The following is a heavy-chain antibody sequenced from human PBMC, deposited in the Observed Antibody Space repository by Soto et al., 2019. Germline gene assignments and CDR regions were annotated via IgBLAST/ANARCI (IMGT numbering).Heavy chain of an antibody. V-gene: IGHV1-69*13. Sequence: SVKVSCKASGGTFRNHVFNWVRQAPGQGLEWMGGIIPIIGTPNYAQKFQGRVTITADASTSTVYLEVSSLRSQDTAVYYCARDLEFRDGNISHLDYWGQGTLVTVS. J-gene: IGHJ4*02. CDR2: IIPIIGTP. CDR1: GGTFRNHV. D-gene: IGHD3-10*01. CDR3: ARDLEFRDGNISHLDY.